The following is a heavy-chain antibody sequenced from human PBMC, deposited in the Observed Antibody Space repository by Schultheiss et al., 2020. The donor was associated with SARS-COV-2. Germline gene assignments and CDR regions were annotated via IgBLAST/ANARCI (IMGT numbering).Heavy chain of an antibody. CDR1: GYTFTGYY. V-gene: IGHV1-2*04. D-gene: IGHD6-19*01. CDR3: ATERPPGIVVVDAFDI. CDR2: INPNSGGT. Sequence: ASVKVSCKASGYTFTGYYMHWVRQAPGQGLEWMGWINPNSGGTNYAQKFQGWVTMTRDTSISTAYMELSRLRSDDTAVYYCATERPPGIVVVDAFDIWGQGTMVTVSS. J-gene: IGHJ3*02.